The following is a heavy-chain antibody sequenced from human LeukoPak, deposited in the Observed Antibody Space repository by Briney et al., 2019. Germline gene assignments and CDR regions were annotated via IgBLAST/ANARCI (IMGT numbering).Heavy chain of an antibody. CDR2: ISYDGSNK. CDR3: AKEAGAYCGGDCYSIYFDY. D-gene: IGHD2-21*02. V-gene: IGHV3-30*18. Sequence: GGSLRLSCAASGFTFSTYGMHWVREAPGKGLEWVAVISYDGSNKYYADSVKGRFTISRDNSKNTLYLQMNSLRAADTAMYYCAKEAGAYCGGDCYSIYFDYWGRGALVTVSS. J-gene: IGHJ4*02. CDR1: GFTFSTYG.